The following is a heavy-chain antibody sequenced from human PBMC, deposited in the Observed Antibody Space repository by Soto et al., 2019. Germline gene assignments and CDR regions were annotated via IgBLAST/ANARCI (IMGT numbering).Heavy chain of an antibody. CDR3: AREGGGYDRSLDY. CDR1: GFTFSSYW. D-gene: IGHD5-12*01. J-gene: IGHJ4*02. Sequence: EVQLVESGGGLVQPGGSLRLACAASGFTFSSYWMSWVRQAPGKGLEWVANIKQDGSEKYYVDSVKGRFTISRDNAKNSLYLQINSLRAEDTAVHYCAREGGGYDRSLDYWGQGTLVTVSS. V-gene: IGHV3-7*01. CDR2: IKQDGSEK.